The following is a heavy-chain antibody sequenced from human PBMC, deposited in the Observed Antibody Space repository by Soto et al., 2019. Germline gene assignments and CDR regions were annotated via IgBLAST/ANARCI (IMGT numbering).Heavy chain of an antibody. D-gene: IGHD1-26*01. V-gene: IGHV1-2*02. Sequence: ASVKVSCKASGYTFTHYYLHWVRQAPGQGLEWMGWINPNSGGTKTAQKFQGRVTVTRDTSISTAYMDLSRLRSDDTAVYYCARDLAKGGGSAGFDYWGQGTLVTVSS. J-gene: IGHJ4*02. CDR3: ARDLAKGGGSAGFDY. CDR1: GYTFTHYY. CDR2: INPNSGGT.